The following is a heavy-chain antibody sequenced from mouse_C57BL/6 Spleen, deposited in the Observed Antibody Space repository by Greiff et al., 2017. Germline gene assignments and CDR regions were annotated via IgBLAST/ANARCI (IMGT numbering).Heavy chain of an antibody. Sequence: VKLMESGAELVKPGASVKISCKASGYAFSSYWMNWVKQRPGKGLEWIGQIYPGDGDTNYNGKFKGKATLTADKSSSTAYMQLSSLTSEDSAVYFCARTGEMYFDVWGTGTTVTVSS. J-gene: IGHJ1*03. V-gene: IGHV1-80*01. CDR3: ARTGEMYFDV. CDR2: IYPGDGDT. CDR1: GYAFSSYW. D-gene: IGHD4-1*01.